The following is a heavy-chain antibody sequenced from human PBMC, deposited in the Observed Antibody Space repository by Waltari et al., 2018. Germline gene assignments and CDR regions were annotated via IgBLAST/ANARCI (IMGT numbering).Heavy chain of an antibody. V-gene: IGHV3-74*03. Sequence: EVQLVESGGGLVQPGGSLRLSCAASGFTFSKYWMHWVRQAPGKGLGWVSLINEDGKTTTYADSVKGRFTIARDNAKNTMYLQMKSLRPEDTAVYFCARDLAGRDDSWGQGTLVTVSS. CDR3: ARDLAGRDDS. J-gene: IGHJ5*01. CDR1: GFTFSKYW. D-gene: IGHD6-19*01. CDR2: INEDGKTT.